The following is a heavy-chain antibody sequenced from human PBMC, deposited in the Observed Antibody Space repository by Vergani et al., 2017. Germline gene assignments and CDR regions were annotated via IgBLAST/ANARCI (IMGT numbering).Heavy chain of an antibody. J-gene: IGHJ4*02. V-gene: IGHV4-38-2*01. Sequence: QVQLQESGPGLVKPSETLSLTCAVSGFSIDNGYYWDWIRQPPGKGLEWIGSIYRTGRTHFNPSLKSRVTISVETSNNHFSLRLNSLNAADPALYYCARRSGIVYDIFSGTQYFFDFWGQGTLVTVSS. CDR1: GFSIDNGYY. CDR2: IYRTGRT. CDR3: ARRSGIVYDIFSGTQYFFDF. D-gene: IGHD3-9*01.